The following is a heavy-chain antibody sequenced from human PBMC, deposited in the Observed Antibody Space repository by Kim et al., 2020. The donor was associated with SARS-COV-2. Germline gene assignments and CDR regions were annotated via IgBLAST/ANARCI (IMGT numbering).Heavy chain of an antibody. J-gene: IGHJ4*02. Sequence: NPALKSRVTRSLDTSHFQFSLRLASVTAADTALYYCAGIPYGDVFGYFDFWGQGILVTVSS. V-gene: IGHV4-59*01. CDR3: AGIPYGDVFGYFDF. D-gene: IGHD2-21*01.